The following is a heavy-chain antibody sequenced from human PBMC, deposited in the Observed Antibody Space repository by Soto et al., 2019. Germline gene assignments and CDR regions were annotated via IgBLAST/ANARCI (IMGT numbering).Heavy chain of an antibody. CDR1: GFTCTNAW. CDR2: IKSKTDGGTT. D-gene: IGHD2-2*01. CDR3: VTDRLV. J-gene: IGHJ4*02. Sequence: VQLVESGGGLVKPGGSLRLSCAASGFTCTNAWMNWVRQAPGKGLESIGRIKSKTDGGTTDYTAPVKGRFIISRDHSKNTLCLQMSSLQIEDTAVYYCVTDRLVWGQGTLVTVFS. V-gene: IGHV3-15*01.